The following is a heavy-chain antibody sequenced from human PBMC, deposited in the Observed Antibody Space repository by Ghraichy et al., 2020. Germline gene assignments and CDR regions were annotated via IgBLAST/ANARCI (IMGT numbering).Heavy chain of an antibody. CDR1: GGSISSYY. V-gene: IGHV4-59*01. J-gene: IGHJ2*01. CDR2: IYYSGST. Sequence: SETLSLTCTVSGGSISSYYWSWIRQPPGKGLEWIGNIYYSGSTNYNPSLKSRVTISVDTSKNQFSLKLSSVTAADTAVYYCARAPVVTLLRYFDLWGRGTLVTVSS. CDR3: ARAPVVTLLRYFDL. D-gene: IGHD4-23*01.